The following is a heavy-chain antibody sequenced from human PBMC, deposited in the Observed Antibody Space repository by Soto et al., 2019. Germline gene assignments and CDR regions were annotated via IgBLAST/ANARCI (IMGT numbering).Heavy chain of an antibody. Sequence: DVQLVESGGGLVQPGESLRLSCVASGFTFSGYAMIWVRQAPGKGLEWVSYVSSRGSSIYYADAVKGRFILSRDNAKDSLILQMNSLRGEDSAVYYCARGYRSTATGDLWGQGTRVTVS. CDR3: ARGYRSTATGDL. J-gene: IGHJ5*02. D-gene: IGHD4-17*01. V-gene: IGHV3-48*01. CDR1: GFTFSGYA. CDR2: VSSRGSSI.